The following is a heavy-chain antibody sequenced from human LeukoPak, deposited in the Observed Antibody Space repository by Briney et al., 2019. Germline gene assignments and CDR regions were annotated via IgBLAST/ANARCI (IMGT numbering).Heavy chain of an antibody. D-gene: IGHD6-13*01. J-gene: IGHJ4*02. V-gene: IGHV4-30-2*01. CDR2: IYHSGST. CDR3: ARDRGGIAAANYYFDY. CDR1: GGSISSGDYY. Sequence: SQTLSLTCTVSGGSISSGDYYWSWIRQPPGKGLEWIGYIYHSGSTYYNPSLKSRVTISVDRSKNQFSLKLSSVTAADTAVYYCARDRGGIAAANYYFDYWGQGTLVTVSS.